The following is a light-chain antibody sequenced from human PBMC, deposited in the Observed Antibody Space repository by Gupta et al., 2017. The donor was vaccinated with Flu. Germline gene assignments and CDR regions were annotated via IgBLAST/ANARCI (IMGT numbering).Light chain of an antibody. V-gene: IGLV3-10*01. CDR1: AFPQRD. J-gene: IGLJ2*01. CDR3: FSVDRSGNDRV. Sequence: GEAFPQRDAYWYQKKSGQAPQLVIYEDIKRPSKIPERFSGSTSGTVATLTITGAQVEDEADYYCFSVDRSGNDRVFGGGTKLAVL. CDR2: EDI.